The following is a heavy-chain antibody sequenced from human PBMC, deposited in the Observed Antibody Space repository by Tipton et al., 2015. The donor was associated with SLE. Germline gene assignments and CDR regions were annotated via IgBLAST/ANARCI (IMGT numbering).Heavy chain of an antibody. CDR3: ARSSTVTRGDY. V-gene: IGHV3-21*03. Sequence: SLRLSCAASGFTFSSYSMNWVRQAPGKGLEWVSSISSSSSYIYYADSVKGRFTLSRDNAKSSLYLQMNSLRAEDTAVYYCARSSTVTRGDYWGQGTLVTVSS. D-gene: IGHD4-17*01. CDR2: ISSSSSYI. J-gene: IGHJ4*02. CDR1: GFTFSSYS.